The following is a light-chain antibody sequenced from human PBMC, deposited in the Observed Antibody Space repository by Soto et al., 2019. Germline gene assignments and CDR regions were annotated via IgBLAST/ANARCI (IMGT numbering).Light chain of an antibody. CDR3: CSYTGSYTLYV. Sequence: QSVLTQPPSVSGSPGQSVTISRTGTSSDVGGYTYVSWYQQHPGKAPKLMIYDVSKRPSGVPDRFSGSKSGNTASLTISGLQAEDEADYYCCSYTGSYTLYVFGTGTKVTVL. V-gene: IGLV2-11*01. CDR2: DVS. J-gene: IGLJ1*01. CDR1: SSDVGGYTY.